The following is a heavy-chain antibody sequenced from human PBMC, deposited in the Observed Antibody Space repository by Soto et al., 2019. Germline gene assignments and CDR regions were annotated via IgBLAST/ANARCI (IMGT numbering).Heavy chain of an antibody. CDR3: ASCNDYGDNWFDP. J-gene: IGHJ5*02. CDR2: IYYSGST. V-gene: IGHV4-31*03. D-gene: IGHD4-17*01. Sequence: PSETLSLTCTVSGGSISSGGYYWSWIRQHPGKGLEWIGYIYYSGSTYYNPSLKSRVTISVDTSKNQFSLKLSSVTAADTAVYYCASCNDYGDNWFDPWGQGTLVTVSS. CDR1: GGSISSGGYY.